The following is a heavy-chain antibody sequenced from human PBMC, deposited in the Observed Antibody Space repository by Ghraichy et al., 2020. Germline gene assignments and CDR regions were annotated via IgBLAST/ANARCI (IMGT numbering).Heavy chain of an antibody. Sequence: ETLSLTCAASGFTFSSYAMSWVRQAPGKGLEWVSAISGSGGSTYYADSVKGRFTISRDNSKNTLYLQMNSLRAEDTAVYYCAKDLYGCSGGSCYAESYYYGMDVWGQGTTVTVSS. V-gene: IGHV3-23*01. CDR2: ISGSGGST. J-gene: IGHJ6*02. CDR1: GFTFSSYA. D-gene: IGHD2-15*01. CDR3: AKDLYGCSGGSCYAESYYYGMDV.